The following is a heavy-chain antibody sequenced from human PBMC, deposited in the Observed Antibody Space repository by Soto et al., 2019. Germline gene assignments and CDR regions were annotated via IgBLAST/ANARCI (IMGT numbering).Heavy chain of an antibody. J-gene: IGHJ6*02. Sequence: PGESLKISCKGSGYSFTSYWIGWVRQMPGKGLEWMGIIYPGDSDTRYSPSFQGQVTISADKSISTAYLQWSSLKASDTAMYYCARVDTYYYGSGSYLAGRPYYYYGMDVWGQGTTVTVSS. CDR3: ARVDTYYYGSGSYLAGRPYYYYGMDV. CDR1: GYSFTSYW. V-gene: IGHV5-51*01. CDR2: IYPGDSDT. D-gene: IGHD3-10*01.